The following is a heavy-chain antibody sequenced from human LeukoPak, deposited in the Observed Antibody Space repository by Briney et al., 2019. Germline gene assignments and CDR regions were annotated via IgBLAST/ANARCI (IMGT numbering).Heavy chain of an antibody. CDR3: ARDGPPIVVVPAALQYYYYYGMDV. D-gene: IGHD2-2*02. CDR2: ISSSSYI. Sequence: GGSLRLSCAASGFTFSSYSMNWVRQAPGKGLEWGSSISSSSYIYYADSVKGRFTISRDNAKNSLYLQMNSLRAEDTAVYYCARDGPPIVVVPAALQYYYYYGMDVWGQGTLVTVSS. CDR1: GFTFSSYS. J-gene: IGHJ6*02. V-gene: IGHV3-21*01.